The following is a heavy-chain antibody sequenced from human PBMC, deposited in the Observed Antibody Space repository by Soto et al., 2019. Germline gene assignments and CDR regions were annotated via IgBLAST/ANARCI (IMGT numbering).Heavy chain of an antibody. CDR1: GGSITYY. D-gene: IGHD3-10*01. CDR3: ARHNYGSGSTYFDY. Sequence: SETLSLTCTVSGGSITYYWSWIRQPPGKGLEWIGYIYYSGSTNYNPSLKSRVTISVDTSKNQFSLKLNSMTAADTAVYYCARHNYGSGSTYFDYWGQGTLVTVSS. V-gene: IGHV4-59*08. CDR2: IYYSGST. J-gene: IGHJ4*02.